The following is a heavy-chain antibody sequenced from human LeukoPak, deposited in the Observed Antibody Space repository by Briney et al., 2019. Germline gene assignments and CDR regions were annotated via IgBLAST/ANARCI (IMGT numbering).Heavy chain of an antibody. CDR1: GYTLTELS. Sequence: ASVTVSCKVSGYTLTELSMHWVRQAPGKGLEWMGGFDPEDGETIYAQKFQGRVTMTEDTSTDTAYMELSSLRSEDTAVYYCATTSGYDHPYYFDYWGQGTLVTVSS. CDR2: FDPEDGET. V-gene: IGHV1-24*01. J-gene: IGHJ4*02. CDR3: ATTSGYDHPYYFDY. D-gene: IGHD5-12*01.